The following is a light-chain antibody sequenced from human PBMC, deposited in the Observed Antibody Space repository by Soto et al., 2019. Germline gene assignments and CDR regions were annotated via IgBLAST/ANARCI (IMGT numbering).Light chain of an antibody. CDR3: MCYAGGNNWV. CDR2: DVT. CDR1: SSDVGTHGY. Sequence: QSVLTQPPSASGSPGQSVTISCTGTSSDVGTHGYVSWYQQHAGKAPKLMIYDVTKRPSGVPDRFSGSKSANTASLTVSGLQAEDEADYYCMCYAGGNNWVFGGGTPLTVL. J-gene: IGLJ3*02. V-gene: IGLV2-8*01.